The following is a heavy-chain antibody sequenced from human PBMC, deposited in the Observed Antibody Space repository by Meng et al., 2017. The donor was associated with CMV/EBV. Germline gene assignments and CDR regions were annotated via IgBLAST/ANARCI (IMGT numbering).Heavy chain of an antibody. Sequence: SETLSLTCTVSGGSISSYYWSWIRQPPGKGLEWIGYIYYSGSTNYNPSLKSRVTISVDTSKNQFSLKLSSVTAAGTAVYYCARLQTERNYYYGMDVWGQGTTVTVSS. CDR2: IYYSGST. CDR1: GGSISSYY. D-gene: IGHD4-11*01. J-gene: IGHJ6*02. V-gene: IGHV4-59*01. CDR3: ARLQTERNYYYGMDV.